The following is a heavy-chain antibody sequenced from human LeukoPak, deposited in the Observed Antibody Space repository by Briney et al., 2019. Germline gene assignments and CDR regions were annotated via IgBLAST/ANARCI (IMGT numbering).Heavy chain of an antibody. CDR2: IVPIFGTA. V-gene: IGHV1-69*06. CDR1: GGTFSSYA. Sequence: ASVKVSCKASGGTFSSYAISWVRQAPGQGLEWMGRIVPIFGTANYAQKFQGRVTITADKSTSTAYMELSSLRSEDTAVYYCAREAGRVGAGDYWGQGTLVTASS. J-gene: IGHJ4*02. D-gene: IGHD1-26*01. CDR3: AREAGRVGAGDY.